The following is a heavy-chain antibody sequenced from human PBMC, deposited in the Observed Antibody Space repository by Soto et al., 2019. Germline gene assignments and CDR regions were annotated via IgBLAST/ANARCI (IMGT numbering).Heavy chain of an antibody. D-gene: IGHD3-3*01. J-gene: IGHJ4*02. CDR2: ISSSSSTI. Sequence: GGSLRLSCAASGFTFSTYSMNWVRQAPGKGLEWVSYISSSSSTIFYTDSVKGRFTVSIGTAYIELSSLRTDDTALYFCATEASISRGPNPLAYWGQGTLVTVSS. CDR1: GFTFSTYS. CDR3: ATEASISRGPNPLAY. V-gene: IGHV3-48*01.